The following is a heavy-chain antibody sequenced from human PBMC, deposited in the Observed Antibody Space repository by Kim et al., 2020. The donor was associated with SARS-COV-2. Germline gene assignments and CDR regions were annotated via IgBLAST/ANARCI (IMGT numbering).Heavy chain of an antibody. CDR2: IYSGGST. J-gene: IGHJ4*02. Sequence: GGSLRLSCAASGFTVSSNYMSWVRQAPGKGLEWVSVIYSGGSTYYADSVRGRFSISRDDSKNTLYLQMNSLKAEDTAVYYCARQNSSGWYPPKYFDYWGQGTLVTVSS. V-gene: IGHV3-66*04. CDR3: ARQNSSGWYPPKYFDY. D-gene: IGHD6-13*01. CDR1: GFTVSSNY.